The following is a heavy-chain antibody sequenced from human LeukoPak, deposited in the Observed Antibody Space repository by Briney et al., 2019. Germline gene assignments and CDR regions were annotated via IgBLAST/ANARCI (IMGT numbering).Heavy chain of an antibody. D-gene: IGHD3-22*01. J-gene: IGHJ4*02. CDR1: GFTFSSCS. V-gene: IGHV3-48*01. CDR2: ISTSSTTI. Sequence: PGGSLRLSCAASGFTFSSCSMNWVRQAPGKGLEWLSYISTSSTTIYYADAVKGRFTISRDNAKNSLYLQMNSLRAEDTAVYYCARDKYYYDSSGGRYYFDYWGQGTLVTVSS. CDR3: ARDKYYYDSSGGRYYFDY.